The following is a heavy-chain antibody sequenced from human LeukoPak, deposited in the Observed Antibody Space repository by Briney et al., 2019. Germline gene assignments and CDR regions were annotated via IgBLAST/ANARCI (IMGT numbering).Heavy chain of an antibody. J-gene: IGHJ4*02. CDR3: AKDLARGRAVAGPSDY. CDR1: GFTFSSYA. D-gene: IGHD6-19*01. V-gene: IGHV3-23*01. CDR2: ISGSGGST. Sequence: GGSLRLSCAASGFTFSSYAMSWVRQAPGKGLEWVSAISGSGGSTYYADSVKGRFTISRDNSKNTLYLQMNSLRAEDTAVYYCAKDLARGRAVAGPSDYWGQGTLVTVSS.